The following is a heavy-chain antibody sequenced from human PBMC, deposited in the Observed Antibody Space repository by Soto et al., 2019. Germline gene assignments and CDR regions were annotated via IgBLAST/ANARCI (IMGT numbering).Heavy chain of an antibody. CDR2: ISSSGSTI. J-gene: IGHJ5*02. CDR3: ARAAVEFPYSGAGFWFDP. V-gene: IGHV3-11*01. D-gene: IGHD1-26*01. CDR1: GFTFSDYY. Sequence: QVQLVESGGGLVKPGGSLRLSCAASGFTFSDYYMSWVRQAPGKGLEWVSYISSSGSTIYYADSVKGRFTISRDNAKNSLYLQMNSLRAEDTAVYYCARAAVEFPYSGAGFWFDPWGQGTLVTVSS.